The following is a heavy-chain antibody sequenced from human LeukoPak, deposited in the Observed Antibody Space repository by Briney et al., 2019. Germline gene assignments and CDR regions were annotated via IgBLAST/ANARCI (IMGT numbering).Heavy chain of an antibody. D-gene: IGHD1-14*01. V-gene: IGHV4-59*01. CDR1: GGSISSYY. CDR3: ARDTPNQTLWRRAVYYMDA. CDR2: IYYSGST. J-gene: IGHJ6*03. Sequence: PSETLPLTCTVSGGSISSYYWSWIRQPPGKGLEWIGYIYYSGSTNYNPSLKSRVTISVDTSKNQFSLKLSSVTAADTAVYYCARDTPNQTLWRRAVYYMDAWGKGTTVTVSS.